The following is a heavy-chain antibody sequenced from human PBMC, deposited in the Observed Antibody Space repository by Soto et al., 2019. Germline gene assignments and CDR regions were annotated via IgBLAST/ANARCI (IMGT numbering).Heavy chain of an antibody. Sequence: EVQLLESGGGLEQPGGSLRLSCAASGFTFSSYAMPWVRQAPGRGLEWVSAPRPGGGSTYYADSVKGRFTISRDNPKNTLYLQMNSLRAEDTAVYYCAKSASGYSSGGFDDWGQGTLVTVSS. CDR1: GFTFSSYA. J-gene: IGHJ4*02. CDR3: AKSASGYSSGGFDD. D-gene: IGHD6-19*01. V-gene: IGHV3-23*01. CDR2: PRPGGGST.